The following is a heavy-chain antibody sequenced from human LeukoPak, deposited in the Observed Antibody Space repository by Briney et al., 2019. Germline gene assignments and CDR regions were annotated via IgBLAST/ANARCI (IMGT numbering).Heavy chain of an antibody. CDR3: AKSWRPRRWPDSFDP. Sequence: PSETLSLTCTVSGGSISSYYWSWIRQPPGKGLERIGYIYNSGSANHNPSLRSRVTISVDTSKNQFSLKLSSVTAADTAVYYCAKSWRPRRWPDSFDPWGQGTLVTVSS. D-gene: IGHD5-24*01. J-gene: IGHJ5*02. CDR1: GGSISSYY. V-gene: IGHV4-59*01. CDR2: IYNSGSA.